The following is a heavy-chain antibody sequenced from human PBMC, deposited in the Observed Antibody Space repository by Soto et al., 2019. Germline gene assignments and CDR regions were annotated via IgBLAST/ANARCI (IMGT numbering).Heavy chain of an antibody. Sequence: SETLSLTCTVSGGPISSGDYYWSWIRQPPGKGLEWIGYIYYSGSTYYNPSLKSRVTISVDTSKNQFSLKLSSVTAADTAVYYCARVIPYCSSTSCYEIDYWGQGTLVTVSS. J-gene: IGHJ4*02. D-gene: IGHD2-2*01. CDR1: GGPISSGDYY. V-gene: IGHV4-30-4*01. CDR3: ARVIPYCSSTSCYEIDY. CDR2: IYYSGST.